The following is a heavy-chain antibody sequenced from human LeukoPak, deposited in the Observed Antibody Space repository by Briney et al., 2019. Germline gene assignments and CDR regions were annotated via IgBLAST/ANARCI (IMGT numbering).Heavy chain of an antibody. D-gene: IGHD2-2*01. Sequence: KTSETLSLTCAVYGGSFNKYYWTWIRQPPGKGLEWIGEISHSGGTNYNPSLKSRVTISLDTSKNQISVKLTSVTAADTAVYFCARPGYCSASTCSGPFDIWSQGSMVTVSS. CDR3: ARPGYCSASTCSGPFDI. V-gene: IGHV4-34*01. CDR1: GGSFNKYY. J-gene: IGHJ3*02. CDR2: ISHSGGT.